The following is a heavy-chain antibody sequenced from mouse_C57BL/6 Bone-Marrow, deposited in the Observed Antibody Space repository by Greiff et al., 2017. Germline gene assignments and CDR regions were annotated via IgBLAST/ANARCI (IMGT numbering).Heavy chain of an antibody. CDR2: IYPGDGDT. V-gene: IGHV1-80*01. J-gene: IGHJ2*01. CDR1: GYAFSSYW. D-gene: IGHD1-1*01. Sequence: QVQLQQSGAELVKPGASVKISCKASGYAFSSYWMNWVKQRPGKGLEWIGQIYPGDGDTNYNEKFKGKATLTADKSSSTAYMQLSSLTSEDSAVYFCAREVDYYGLDYWGQGTTLTVSS. CDR3: AREVDYYGLDY.